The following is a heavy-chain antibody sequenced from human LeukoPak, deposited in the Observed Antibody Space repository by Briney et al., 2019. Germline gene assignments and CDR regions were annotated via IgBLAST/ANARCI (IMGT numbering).Heavy chain of an antibody. D-gene: IGHD3-22*01. CDR3: ARAVNYYDSSGYYGWFDP. V-gene: IGHV4-59*08. CDR1: GGSISSYY. J-gene: IGHJ5*02. Sequence: SETLSLTCTVSGGSISSYYWSWIRQPPGKGLEWIGYIYYGGSTNYNPSLKSRVTISVDTSKNQFSLKLSSVTAADTAVYYCARAVNYYDSSGYYGWFDPWGQGTLVTVSS. CDR2: IYYGGST.